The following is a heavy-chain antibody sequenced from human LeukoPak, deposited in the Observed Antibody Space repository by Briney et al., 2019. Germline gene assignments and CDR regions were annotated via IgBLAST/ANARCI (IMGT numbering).Heavy chain of an antibody. CDR2: IYYSGST. D-gene: IGHD1-20*01. CDR3: AGSLGYNYNFYY. Sequence: KPSETLSLTCTVSGGSISSSSYYRGWISQPPGKGLEWLACIYYSGSTFYNPSLKSRVTLSVDTPKNHFSLRRSSVTPAETPVYYCAGSLGYNYNFYYWGQGTLVTVSA. CDR1: GGSISSSSYY. V-gene: IGHV4-39*02. J-gene: IGHJ4*02.